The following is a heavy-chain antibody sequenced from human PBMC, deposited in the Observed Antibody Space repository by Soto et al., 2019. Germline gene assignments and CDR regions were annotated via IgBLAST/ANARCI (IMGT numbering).Heavy chain of an antibody. D-gene: IGHD5-18*01. CDR1: GYTFTSYY. CDR2: INPSGGST. V-gene: IGHV1-46*01. J-gene: IGHJ6*02. Sequence: ASVKVSCKASGYTFTSYYMHWVRQAPGQGLEWMGIINPSGGSTSYAQKFQGRVTMTRDTSTSTVYMELSSLRSEDTAVYYCARDHVAVEYSYGVGGRDRYYYYGMDVWGQGTTVTVSS. CDR3: ARDHVAVEYSYGVGGRDRYYYYGMDV.